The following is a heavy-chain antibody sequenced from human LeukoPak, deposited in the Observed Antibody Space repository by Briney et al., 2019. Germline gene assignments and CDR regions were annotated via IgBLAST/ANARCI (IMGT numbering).Heavy chain of an antibody. D-gene: IGHD2-15*01. CDR3: ASSNVVVVAAGKGGNFDY. Sequence: SVKVSCKASGGTLSSYAISWVRQAPRQGLEWMGGIIPIFGTANYAQKFQGRVTITADESTSTAYMELSSLRSEDTAVYYCASSNVVVVAAGKGGNFDYWGQGTLVTVSS. J-gene: IGHJ4*02. V-gene: IGHV1-69*01. CDR2: IIPIFGTA. CDR1: GGTLSSYA.